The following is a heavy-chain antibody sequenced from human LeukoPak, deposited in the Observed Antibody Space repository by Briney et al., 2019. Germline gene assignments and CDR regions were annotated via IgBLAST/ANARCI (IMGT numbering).Heavy chain of an antibody. J-gene: IGHJ4*02. CDR3: ARAGPEYDFWSGYRPLFDY. CDR1: GGSISSSSYY. D-gene: IGHD3-3*01. CDR2: IYYSGST. Sequence: SETLSLTCTVSGGSISSSSYYWGWIRQPPGKGLEWIGSIYYSGSTYYNPSLKSRVTISVDTSKNQFSLKLSSVTAADTAVYYCARAGPEYDFWSGYRPLFDYWGQGTLVTVSS. V-gene: IGHV4-39*07.